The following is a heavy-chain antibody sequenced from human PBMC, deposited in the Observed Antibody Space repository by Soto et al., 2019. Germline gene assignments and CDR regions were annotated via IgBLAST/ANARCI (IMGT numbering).Heavy chain of an antibody. J-gene: IGHJ4*02. CDR3: ATRSVTAPR. D-gene: IGHD4-17*01. Sequence: EVQLVESGGGLVQPGGSLRLSCAASGFSVSSNYMSWVRQAPGKGLECVSLIYSGGSTYYADSVKGRFTISRHNFNNTLYLQMNSLRSDDTPVYYCATRSVTAPRWGQGTLVTVSS. CDR1: GFSVSSNY. V-gene: IGHV3-53*04. CDR2: IYSGGST.